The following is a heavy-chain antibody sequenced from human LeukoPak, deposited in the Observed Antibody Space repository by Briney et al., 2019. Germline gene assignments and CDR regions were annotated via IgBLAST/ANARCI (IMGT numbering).Heavy chain of an antibody. CDR1: GFTFSIYA. J-gene: IGHJ4*02. D-gene: IGHD6-19*01. CDR2: FSGTSDNT. V-gene: IGHV3-23*01. CDR3: AKRVSRPQYFFDY. Sequence: GGSLRLSCVASGFTFSIYAISWVRQAPGKRLEWVSTFSGTSDNTYYADSVKGRFTISRDNSKNTLYLQMHSLRAEDAAVYYCAKRVSRPQYFFDYWGQGTLVTVSS.